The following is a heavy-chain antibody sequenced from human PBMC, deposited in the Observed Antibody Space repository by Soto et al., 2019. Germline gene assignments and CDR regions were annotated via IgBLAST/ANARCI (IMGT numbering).Heavy chain of an antibody. J-gene: IGHJ4*02. CDR1: GGSISTSQW. CDR3: ASKTYESKGTFDY. CDR2: IYHSGSS. D-gene: IGHD3-22*01. V-gene: IGHV4-4*02. Sequence: QVQLQESGPGLVKPSGTLSLTCTVSGGSISTSQWWSWLRQPPGKGLEWIGEIYHSGSSNYNTSLKSRFTISVDKSKNQFSLKLNSVAAADTAVYYCASKTYESKGTFDYWGQGTLVTVSS.